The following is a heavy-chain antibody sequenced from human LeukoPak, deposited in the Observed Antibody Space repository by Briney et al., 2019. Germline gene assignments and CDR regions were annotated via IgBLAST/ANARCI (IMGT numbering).Heavy chain of an antibody. CDR1: GFTFSSYW. CDR2: INSDGSNT. V-gene: IGHV3-74*01. J-gene: IGHJ4*02. CDR3: TRGDRGYSYGY. D-gene: IGHD5-18*01. Sequence: GGSLRLSCAASGFTFSSYWMHWVRQAPGKGLVWVSRINSDGSNTNYADSVKGRFTISRDNAGNTLYLEVSSLRAEDMAVYYCTRGDRGYSYGYWGQGTLVTVSS.